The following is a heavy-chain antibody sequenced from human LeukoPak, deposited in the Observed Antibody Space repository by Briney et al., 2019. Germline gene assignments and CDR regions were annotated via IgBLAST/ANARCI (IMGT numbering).Heavy chain of an antibody. D-gene: IGHD1-26*01. CDR3: ARGGEVGAGFDY. CDR1: GGSISSSNW. J-gene: IGHJ4*02. V-gene: IGHV4-4*02. CDR2: IYHSGST. Sequence: SETLSLTCAVSGGSISSSNWWSWVRQPPGKGLEWIGEIYHSGSTNYNPSLKSRVTISVDTSKNQFSLKLSSVTAADTAVYYCARGGEVGAGFDYWGQGTLVTVSS.